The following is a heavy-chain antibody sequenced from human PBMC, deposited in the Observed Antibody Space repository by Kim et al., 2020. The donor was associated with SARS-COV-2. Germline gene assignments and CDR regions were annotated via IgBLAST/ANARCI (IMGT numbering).Heavy chain of an antibody. V-gene: IGHV3-15*01. CDR3: TTDAPHGRPDWDFTSDY. J-gene: IGHJ4*02. Sequence: GGSLRLSCAASGFTFSNAWMSWVRQAPGKGLEWVCRIKSKTDGGTTDYAAPVKGRFTISRDDSKNTLYLQMNSLKTEDTAVYYCTTDAPHGRPDWDFTSDYWGQGTLVTVSS. D-gene: IGHD1-26*01. CDR2: IKSKTDGGTT. CDR1: GFTFSNAW.